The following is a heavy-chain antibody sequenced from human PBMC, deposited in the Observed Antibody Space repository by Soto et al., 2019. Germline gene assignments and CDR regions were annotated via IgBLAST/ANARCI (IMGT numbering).Heavy chain of an antibody. D-gene: IGHD6-13*01. Sequence: PSETLSLTCAVYGGYFSGYYWSWIRQPPGKGLEWIGEINHSGSTNYNPSLKSRVTISVDTSKNQFSLKLSSVTAADTAVYYCASSRAAAGTFFQHWGQGTLVTVSS. CDR2: INHSGST. J-gene: IGHJ1*01. CDR1: GGYFSGYY. CDR3: ASSRAAAGTFFQH. V-gene: IGHV4-34*01.